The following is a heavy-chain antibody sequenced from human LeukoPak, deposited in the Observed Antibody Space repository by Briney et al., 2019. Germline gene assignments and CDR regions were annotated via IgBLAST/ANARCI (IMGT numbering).Heavy chain of an antibody. CDR1: GYTFTSYY. J-gene: IGHJ4*02. Sequence: GASVKVSCKASGYTFTSYYIHWVRQASGQGLEWMGIINPSGGSTSYAQKFQGRVTMTRDTSTSTVYMELSSLRSEDTAVYYCARDSGWWMFDYWGQGTLVTVSS. D-gene: IGHD6-19*01. CDR3: ARDSGWWMFDY. V-gene: IGHV1-46*01. CDR2: INPSGGST.